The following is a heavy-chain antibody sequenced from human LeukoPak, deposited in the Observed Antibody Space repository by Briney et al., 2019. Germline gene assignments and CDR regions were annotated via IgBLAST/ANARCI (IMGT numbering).Heavy chain of an antibody. Sequence: ASVTVSFTASGYTFTSYDFNWVRQATGQRPEWMGWMSPNSGDTGYAQKFQDRVTMTRNTSISTAYMELSSLRSDDTAVYYCAGGPPNWGYDYWGPGTLVTVSS. V-gene: IGHV1-8*01. D-gene: IGHD7-27*01. CDR1: GYTFTSYD. J-gene: IGHJ4*02. CDR3: AGGPPNWGYDY. CDR2: MSPNSGDT.